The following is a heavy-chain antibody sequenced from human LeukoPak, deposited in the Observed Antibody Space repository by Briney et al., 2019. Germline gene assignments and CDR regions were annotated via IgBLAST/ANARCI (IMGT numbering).Heavy chain of an antibody. J-gene: IGHJ4*02. Sequence: PGESLRLSCVASGLPIGDFAMHWVRQAPGKGLEWVSLINCDGVTTFYAGSVKGRFSISRDNSKNSLSLEMNSLRTEDTAMYYCARESGKFDYWGQGTLVAVSS. CDR1: GLPIGDFA. CDR3: ARESGKFDY. V-gene: IGHV3-43*02. CDR2: INCDGVTT.